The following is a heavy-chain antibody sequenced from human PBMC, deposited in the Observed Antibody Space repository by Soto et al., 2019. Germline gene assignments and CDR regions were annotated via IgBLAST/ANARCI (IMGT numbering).Heavy chain of an antibody. J-gene: IGHJ4*02. CDR3: AARGHNPAVSDY. CDR2: IIPILGIA. V-gene: IGHV1-69*02. CDR1: GGTFSSYT. Sequence: QVQLVQSGAEVKKPGSSVKVSCKASGGTFSSYTISWVRQAPGQGLEWMGRIIPILGIANYAQKFQGRVTITADKSTSTAYMELSSLRSEDTAVYYCAARGHNPAVSDYWGQGTLVTVSS.